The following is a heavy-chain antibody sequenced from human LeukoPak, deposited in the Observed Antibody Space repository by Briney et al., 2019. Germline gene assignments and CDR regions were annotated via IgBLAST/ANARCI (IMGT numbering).Heavy chain of an antibody. V-gene: IGHV1-69*06. CDR3: ARTRKTLVPAAMNGNNWFDP. J-gene: IGHJ5*02. D-gene: IGHD2-2*01. CDR2: IIPIFGTA. Sequence: ASVKVSCKASGGTFSSYAISWVRQAPGQGLEWMGGIIPIFGTANYAQKFQGRVTITADKSTSTAYMELSSLRSEDTAVYYCARTRKTLVPAAMNGNNWFDPWGQGTLVTVSS. CDR1: GGTFSSYA.